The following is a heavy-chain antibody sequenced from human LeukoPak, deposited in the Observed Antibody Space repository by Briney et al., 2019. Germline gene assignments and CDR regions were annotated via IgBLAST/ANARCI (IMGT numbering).Heavy chain of an antibody. CDR3: ARAQYCGGDCYWSFDY. CDR2: ISGSSTTI. D-gene: IGHD2-21*02. V-gene: IGHV3-48*02. J-gene: IGHJ4*02. Sequence: GGSLRLSCAASGFTFNNAWMSWVRQAPGKGLEWLSYISGSSTTIYYADSVKGRFTISRDNAKNSLYLQMNSLRDEDTAVYYCARAQYCGGDCYWSFDYWGQGTLVTVSS. CDR1: GFTFNNAW.